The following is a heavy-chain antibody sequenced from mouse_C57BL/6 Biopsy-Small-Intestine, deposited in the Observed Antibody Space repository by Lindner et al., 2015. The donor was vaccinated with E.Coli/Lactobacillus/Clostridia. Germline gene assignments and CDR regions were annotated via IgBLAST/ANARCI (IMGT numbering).Heavy chain of an antibody. CDR2: ISRGGGTI. CDR1: GFTFSDYG. J-gene: IGHJ4*01. CDR3: ARRGEDYFAMDY. Sequence: VQLQESGGGLVKPGGSLKLSCAASGFTFSDYGMHWVRQAPEKGLEWIAYISRGGGTIYYADTVKGRFTISRDNAKNTLFLQMTSLRSEDTATYFCARRGEDYFAMDYWGQGTSVTVSA. V-gene: IGHV5-17*01.